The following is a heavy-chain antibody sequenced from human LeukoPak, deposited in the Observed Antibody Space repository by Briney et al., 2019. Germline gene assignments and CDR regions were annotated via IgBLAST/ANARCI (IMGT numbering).Heavy chain of an antibody. D-gene: IGHD1-1*01. CDR1: GFTFSSYA. Sequence: GGSLRLSCAASGFTFSSYAMSWVRQAPGKGLEWVSAISGSGGSTYYADSVKGRFTISRDNAKNSLYLQMNNLRAEDTAVYYCARTEGTWYFDLWGRGTLVTVSS. CDR2: ISGSGGST. CDR3: ARTEGTWYFDL. V-gene: IGHV3-23*01. J-gene: IGHJ2*01.